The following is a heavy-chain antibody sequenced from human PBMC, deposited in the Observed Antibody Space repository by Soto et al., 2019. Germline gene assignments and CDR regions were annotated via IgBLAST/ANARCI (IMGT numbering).Heavy chain of an antibody. CDR3: ARALGSWGSYYFDL. CDR2: IYWDDDK. Sequence: QITLKESGPPLVRPTQTLTLTCTVTGFSLDTWGVGVGWIRQPPGKAPEWLALIYWDDDKRYSPSLKNRLTITKDTSKNQVVLTVTNMDSVDTVTYYCARALGSWGSYYFDLWGQGTVVTVSS. D-gene: IGHD3-16*01. V-gene: IGHV2-5*02. CDR1: GFSLDTWGVG. J-gene: IGHJ4*02.